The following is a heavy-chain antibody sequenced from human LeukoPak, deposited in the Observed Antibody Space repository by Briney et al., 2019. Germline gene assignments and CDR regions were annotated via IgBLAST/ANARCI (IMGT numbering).Heavy chain of an antibody. J-gene: IGHJ5*02. CDR3: ARGYSSSYHGP. Sequence: SETLSLTCAVYGGSFSGYYWSWIRQPPGKGLEWIGEINHSGSTNYNPSLKSRVTISVDTSKNQFSLKLSSVTAADTAVYYCARGYSSSYHGPWGQGTLVTVSS. CDR1: GGSFSGYY. CDR2: INHSGST. V-gene: IGHV4-34*01. D-gene: IGHD6-6*01.